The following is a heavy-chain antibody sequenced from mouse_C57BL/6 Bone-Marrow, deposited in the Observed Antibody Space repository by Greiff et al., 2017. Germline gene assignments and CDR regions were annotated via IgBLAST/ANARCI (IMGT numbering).Heavy chain of an antibody. CDR2: IYPRSGNT. J-gene: IGHJ4*01. CDR1: GYTFTSYG. V-gene: IGHV1-81*01. Sequence: VQLQESGAELARPGASVKLSCKASGYTFTSYGISWVKQRTGQGLEWIGEIYPRSGNTYYNEKFKGKATLTADKSSSTAYMELRSLTSEDSAVYFCAWSVLLYYYAMDYWGQGTSVTVSS. D-gene: IGHD1-1*01. CDR3: AWSVLLYYYAMDY.